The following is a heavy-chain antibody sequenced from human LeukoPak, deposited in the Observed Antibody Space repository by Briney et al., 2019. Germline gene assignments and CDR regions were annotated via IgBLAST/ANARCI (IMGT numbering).Heavy chain of an antibody. CDR2: ISSSSTTI. CDR1: GFTFSSYS. V-gene: IGHV3-48*04. J-gene: IGHJ4*02. Sequence: GGSLRLSCAASGFTFSSYSMNWVRQAPGKGLEWVSSISSSSTTIYYADSVKGRFTISRDNAKNSLYLQMNSLRAEDTAVYYCARDIAVAGIWDYWGQGTLVTVSS. D-gene: IGHD6-19*01. CDR3: ARDIAVAGIWDY.